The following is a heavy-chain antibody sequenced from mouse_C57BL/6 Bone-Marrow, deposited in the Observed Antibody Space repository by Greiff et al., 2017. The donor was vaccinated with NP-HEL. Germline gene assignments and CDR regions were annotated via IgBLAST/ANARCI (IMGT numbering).Heavy chain of an antibody. V-gene: IGHV1-81*01. CDR3: ALIYYDYDEYYGV. D-gene: IGHD2-4*01. CDR1: GYTFTSYG. Sequence: QVQLQQSGAELARPGASVKLSCKASGYTFTSYGISWVKQRPGQGLEWIGEIYPRSGNTYYNEKFKGKATLTADKSSSTAYMELRSLTSEDSAVYFCALIYYDYDEYYGVWGTGATVTVAS. J-gene: IGHJ1*03. CDR2: IYPRSGNT.